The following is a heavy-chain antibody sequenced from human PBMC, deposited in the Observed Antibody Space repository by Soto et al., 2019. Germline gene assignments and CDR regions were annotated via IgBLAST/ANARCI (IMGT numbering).Heavy chain of an antibody. Sequence: PSETLSLTCTVSGGSISSYYWSWIRQPPGKGLEWIGYIYYSGSTNYNPSLKSRVTISVDTSKNQFSLKLSSVTAADTAVYYCARSVSPWGQGTLVTVS. CDR2: IYYSGST. J-gene: IGHJ5*02. CDR3: ARSVSP. CDR1: GGSISSYY. V-gene: IGHV4-59*08.